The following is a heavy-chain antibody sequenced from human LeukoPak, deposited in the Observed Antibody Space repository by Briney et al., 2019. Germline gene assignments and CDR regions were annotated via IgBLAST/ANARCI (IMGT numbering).Heavy chain of an antibody. CDR3: ARGTVTGSGNDY. CDR2: IYYSGNT. V-gene: IGHV4-30-4*08. J-gene: IGHJ4*02. D-gene: IGHD1-14*01. CDR1: GGSISSGGYY. Sequence: PSETLSLTCTVSGGSISSGGYYWSWIRQRPGKGLEWIGYIYYSGNTYYNPSLKSRATISVDTSKNRFSLKLSSVTAADMAVYYCARGTVTGSGNDYWGQGTLVTVSS.